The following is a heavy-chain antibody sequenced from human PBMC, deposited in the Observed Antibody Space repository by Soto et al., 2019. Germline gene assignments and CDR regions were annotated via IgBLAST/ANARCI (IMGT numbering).Heavy chain of an antibody. J-gene: IGHJ3*02. V-gene: IGHV3-23*01. CDR2: ISGSGGST. CDR3: EKDHRVRSEVRGIFPDAFDI. CDR1: GFTFSSYA. D-gene: IGHD3-3*01. Sequence: GGSRRLSWAASGFTFSSYAMSWVRQAPGKGLEWVSAISGSGGSTYYADSVKGLFTISRDNSKNTLYLQMNRLRAEDTAVYYCEKDHRVRSEVRGIFPDAFDIWGQGTMVTVSS.